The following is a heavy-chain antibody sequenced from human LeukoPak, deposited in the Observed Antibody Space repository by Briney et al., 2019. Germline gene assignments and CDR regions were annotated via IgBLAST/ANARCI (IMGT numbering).Heavy chain of an antibody. CDR2: IRGSGGST. V-gene: IGHV3-23*01. CDR3: ARGGYDSGSYYKGPLYYFDY. Sequence: GGSLRLSCAASGFTFSIYAMSWVRQAPGKGLEWVSAIRGSGGSTYYADSVKGRFTISRDNSKNTLYLQMNSLRAEDTAVYYCARGGYDSGSYYKGPLYYFDYWGQGTLVTVSS. J-gene: IGHJ4*02. D-gene: IGHD3-10*01. CDR1: GFTFSIYA.